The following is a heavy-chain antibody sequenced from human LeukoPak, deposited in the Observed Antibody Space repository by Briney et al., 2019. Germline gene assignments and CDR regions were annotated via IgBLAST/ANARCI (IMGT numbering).Heavy chain of an antibody. CDR3: ARLNTVTTLEIDY. Sequence: SETLSLTCTVSGGSISSYYWGWIRQPPGKGLEWIGSIYYSGSTYYNPSLKSRVTISVDTSKNQFSLKLSSVTAADTAVYYCARLNTVTTLEIDYWGQGTLVTVSS. J-gene: IGHJ4*02. CDR1: GGSISSYY. CDR2: IYYSGST. V-gene: IGHV4-39*01. D-gene: IGHD4-11*01.